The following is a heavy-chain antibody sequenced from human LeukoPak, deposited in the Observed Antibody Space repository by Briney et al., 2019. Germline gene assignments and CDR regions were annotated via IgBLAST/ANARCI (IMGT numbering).Heavy chain of an antibody. CDR1: GFTFSSYA. CDR2: IXGSGGST. D-gene: IGHD3-16*01. Sequence: PGGSLRLSCAASGFTFSSYAMSWVRQAPGKGLEWVSAIXGSGGSTYYADSVKGRFTISRDNSKNTVYLQMNSLRAEDTAVYYXXSHGTGEWSQAXHXYMDVWGKGTTVTVSS. J-gene: IGHJ6*03. CDR3: XSHGTGEWSQAXHXYMDV. V-gene: IGHV3-23*01.